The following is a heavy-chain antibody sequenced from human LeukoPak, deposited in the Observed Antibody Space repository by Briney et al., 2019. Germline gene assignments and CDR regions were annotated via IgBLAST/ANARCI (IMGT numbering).Heavy chain of an antibody. D-gene: IGHD2-2*01. V-gene: IGHV1-8*02. J-gene: IGHJ6*03. CDR1: GYTFTSYD. Sequence: ASVKVSCKASGYTFTSYDINWVRQATGQGLEWMGWMNPNSGNTGYAQKFQGRVTMTRNTSISTAYMELSSLRSEDTAVYYCARRVVVPAAMPVYYYYYMDVWGKGTTVTISS. CDR3: ARRVVVPAAMPVYYYYYMDV. CDR2: MNPNSGNT.